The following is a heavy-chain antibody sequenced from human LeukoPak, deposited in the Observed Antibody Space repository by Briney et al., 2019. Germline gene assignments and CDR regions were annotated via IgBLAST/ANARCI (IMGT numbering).Heavy chain of an antibody. CDR2: IRYGGSNK. V-gene: IGHV3-30*02. CDR1: GFTFSSYG. D-gene: IGHD3-10*01. Sequence: GGSLRLSCAASGFTFSSYGMHWVRQAPGKGLEWVAFIRYGGSNKYYADSVKGRFTISRDNSKNTLYLQMNSLGAEDTAVYYCAILLPNYYGSGSTDWGQGTLVTVSS. CDR3: AILLPNYYGSGSTD. J-gene: IGHJ4*02.